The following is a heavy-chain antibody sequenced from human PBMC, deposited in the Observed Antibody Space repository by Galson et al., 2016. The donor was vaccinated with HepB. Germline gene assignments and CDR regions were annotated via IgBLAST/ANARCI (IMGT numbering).Heavy chain of an antibody. CDR1: GGTFSSYP. J-gene: IGHJ4*02. CDR2: IIPIFGTA. V-gene: IGHV1-69*06. D-gene: IGHD1-26*01. Sequence: SVKVSCKASGGTFSSYPFCWVRQAPGQGLEWMGGIIPIFGTAKYAQEFQGRVTITADKSTSTAYMELSSVRSEDTAVYYCASRGSYAAYYFDYWGQGTLVTVSS. CDR3: ASRGSYAAYYFDY.